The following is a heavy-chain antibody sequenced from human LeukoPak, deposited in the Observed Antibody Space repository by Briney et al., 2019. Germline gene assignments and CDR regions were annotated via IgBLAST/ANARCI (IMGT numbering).Heavy chain of an antibody. J-gene: IGHJ4*02. CDR2: INHSGST. D-gene: IGHD5-18*01. CDR3: ARAARGYSYGYRDYFDY. V-gene: IGHV4-34*01. CDR1: GGSFSGYY. Sequence: TSETLSLTCAVYGGSFSGYYWSWIRQPPGKGLEWIGEINHSGSTNYNPSLKSRVTISVDTSKNQFSLKLSSVTAADTAVCYCARAARGYSYGYRDYFDYWGQGTLVTVSS.